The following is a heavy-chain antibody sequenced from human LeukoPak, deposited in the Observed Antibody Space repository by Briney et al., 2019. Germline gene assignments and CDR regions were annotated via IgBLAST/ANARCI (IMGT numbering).Heavy chain of an antibody. D-gene: IGHD2/OR15-2a*01. CDR2: INPSGGST. J-gene: IGHJ4*02. CDR1: GYTFTSYY. CDR3: AREIGTTFDDY. Sequence: ASVKVSCKASGYTFTSYYMHWVRQAPGQGLEWMGIINPSGGSTSYAQKFQDRVTMTRDMSTSTVYMELSSLRSEDTAVYYCAREIGTTFDDYWGQGTLVTVSS. V-gene: IGHV1-46*01.